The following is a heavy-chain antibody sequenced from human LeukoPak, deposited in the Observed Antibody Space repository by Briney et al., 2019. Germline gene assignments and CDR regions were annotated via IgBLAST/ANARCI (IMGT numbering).Heavy chain of an antibody. J-gene: IGHJ4*02. Sequence: PSETLSLTCTVSGGSISRYYWSWIRLPPGQGLEWIGYIYSSATYNPSLKGRVTISIDTSTNKLSLKLTSVTAADTAMYYCARVAYGSGTFYLDHWGQGTLVTVSS. D-gene: IGHD3-10*01. CDR1: GGSISRYY. CDR3: ARVAYGSGTFYLDH. CDR2: IYSSA. V-gene: IGHV4-59*01.